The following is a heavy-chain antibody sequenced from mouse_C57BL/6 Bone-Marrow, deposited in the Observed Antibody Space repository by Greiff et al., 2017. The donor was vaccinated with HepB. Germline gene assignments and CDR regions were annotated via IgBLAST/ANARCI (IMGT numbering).Heavy chain of an antibody. Sequence: EVKLVESGEGLVKPGGSLKLSCAASGFTFSSYAMSWVRQTPEKRLEWVAYISSGGDYIYYADTVKGRFTISRDNARNTLYRQMSSLKSEDTAMYYCTRGYGYPWYFDVWGTGTTVTVSS. CDR2: ISSGGDYI. V-gene: IGHV5-9-1*02. CDR1: GFTFSSYA. CDR3: TRGYGYPWYFDV. D-gene: IGHD2-2*01. J-gene: IGHJ1*03.